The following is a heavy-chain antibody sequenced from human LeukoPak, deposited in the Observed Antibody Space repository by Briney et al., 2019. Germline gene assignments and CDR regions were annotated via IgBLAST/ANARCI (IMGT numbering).Heavy chain of an antibody. D-gene: IGHD3-16*01. CDR1: GASVGSSAYY. CDR2: IYYSGST. V-gene: IGHV4-39*01. Sequence: SETLSLTCTVSGASVGSSAYYWGWIRQPPGKGLEWIGTIYYSGSTYYNPSLRSRVTMSVDTSNNQFSLKLNSVTAADTAFYYCGRQERLMVWGVKYSLFQQWGQGTLVTVSS. J-gene: IGHJ1*01. CDR3: GRQERLMVWGVKYSLFQQ.